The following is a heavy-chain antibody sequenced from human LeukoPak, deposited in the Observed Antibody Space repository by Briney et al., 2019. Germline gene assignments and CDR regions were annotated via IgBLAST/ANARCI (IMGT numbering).Heavy chain of an antibody. V-gene: IGHV4-59*01. CDR2: IYYSGST. CDR1: AGSINNYY. J-gene: IGHJ4*02. Sequence: SETLSLTCTVSAGSINNYYWSWIRQPPGKGLEWIGYIYYSGSTNYNPSLKSRVTISVDTSKKQVSLNLSSVTAADTAVYYCARRFGVRGEYDYWGQGTLVTVSS. CDR3: ARRFGVRGEYDY. D-gene: IGHD3-10*01.